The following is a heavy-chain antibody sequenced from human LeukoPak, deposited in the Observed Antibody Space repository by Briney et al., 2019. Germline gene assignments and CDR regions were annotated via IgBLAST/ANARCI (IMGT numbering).Heavy chain of an antibody. Sequence: GGSLRLSCAASGFTFSSYSMNWVRQAPGKGLEWVSSISSGSSYIYYADSVKGRFTISRDNAKNSLYLQMNSLRAEDTAVYYCARGPYDILTGYYLNYWGQGTLVTVSS. V-gene: IGHV3-21*01. CDR3: ARGPYDILTGYYLNY. J-gene: IGHJ4*02. CDR2: ISSGSSYI. D-gene: IGHD3-9*01. CDR1: GFTFSSYS.